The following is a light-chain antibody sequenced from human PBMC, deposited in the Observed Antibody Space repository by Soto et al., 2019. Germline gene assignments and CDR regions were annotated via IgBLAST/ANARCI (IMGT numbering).Light chain of an antibody. Sequence: EIVLTQSPATLSLSPGERATLSCRASQSVSSYLAWYQQKPGQAPRLLIYDASNRATGIPARFSGSGSGTGFPLTISSLEPEDFAVYYCQQRSNWPLTWTFGQGTKVEIK. V-gene: IGKV3-11*01. CDR3: QQRSNWPLTWT. CDR2: DAS. CDR1: QSVSSY. J-gene: IGKJ1*01.